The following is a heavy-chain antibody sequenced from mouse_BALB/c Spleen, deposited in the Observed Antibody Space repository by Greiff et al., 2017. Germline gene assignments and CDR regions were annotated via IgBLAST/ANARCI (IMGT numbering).Heavy chain of an antibody. CDR1: GYSITSDYA. V-gene: IGHV3-2*02. D-gene: IGHD2-3*01. CDR3: ARYDGDGYYLYAMDY. Sequence: EVKVEESGPGLVKPSQSLSLTCTVTGYSITSDYAWNWIRQFPGNKLEWMGYISYSGSTSYNPSLKSRISITRDTSKNQFFLQLNSVTTEDTATYYCARYDGDGYYLYAMDYWGQGTSVTVSS. J-gene: IGHJ4*01. CDR2: ISYSGST.